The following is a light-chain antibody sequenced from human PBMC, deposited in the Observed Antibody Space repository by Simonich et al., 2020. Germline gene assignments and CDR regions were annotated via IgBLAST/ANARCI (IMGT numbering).Light chain of an antibody. J-gene: IGLJ2*01. Sequence: QSALTQPASVSGSPGQSITISCTGTSSDVGSYNLVSWYQQHPGKAPKLMIYEGSKVPSGVSNRFSGSKSGNTASLTISGLQAEDEADYYCCSYAGSSTVVFGGGTKLTVL. V-gene: IGLV2-23*01. CDR1: SSDVGSYNL. CDR3: CSYAGSSTVV. CDR2: EGS.